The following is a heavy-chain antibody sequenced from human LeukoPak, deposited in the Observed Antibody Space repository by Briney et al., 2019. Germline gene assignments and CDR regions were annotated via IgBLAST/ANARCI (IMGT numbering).Heavy chain of an antibody. CDR3: ARDSYYYGSGSLFDY. CDR1: GGSISSYY. D-gene: IGHD3-10*01. J-gene: IGHJ4*02. CDR2: IYTSGST. V-gene: IGHV4-4*07. Sequence: PSETLSLTCTVSGGSISSYYWSWIRQPAGKGLKWIGRIYTSGSTNYNPSLKSRVTMSVDTSKNQFSLKLSSVTAADTAVYYCARDSYYYGSGSLFDYWGQGTLVTVSS.